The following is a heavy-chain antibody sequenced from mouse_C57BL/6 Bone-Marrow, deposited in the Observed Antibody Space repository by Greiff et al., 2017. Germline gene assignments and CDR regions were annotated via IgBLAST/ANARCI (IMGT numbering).Heavy chain of an antibody. CDR1: GFTFSDYY. CDR3: ARDDGNYVFAY. Sequence: EVMLVESEGGLVQPGSSMKLSCTASGFTFSDYYMAWVRQVPEKGLEWVANINYDGSSTYYLDSLKSRFIISRDNAKNILYLQMRSLKSEDTATYYCARDDGNYVFAYWGQGTLVTVSA. D-gene: IGHD2-1*01. V-gene: IGHV5-16*01. CDR2: INYDGSST. J-gene: IGHJ3*01.